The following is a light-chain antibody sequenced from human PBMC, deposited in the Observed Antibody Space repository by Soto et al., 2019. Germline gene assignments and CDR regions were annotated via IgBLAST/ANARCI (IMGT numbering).Light chain of an antibody. Sequence: QSVLTQPPSASGTPGQRVTISCSGSTSNIGSNYVYWYQQVPGTAPKLLIHTNSQRPSGVPDRFSGSKSGTSASLAISGLRSEDEADYYCATWGDSLNGVVFGGGTKLTVL. CDR3: ATWGDSLNGVV. CDR1: TSNIGSNY. V-gene: IGLV1-47*02. CDR2: TNS. J-gene: IGLJ3*02.